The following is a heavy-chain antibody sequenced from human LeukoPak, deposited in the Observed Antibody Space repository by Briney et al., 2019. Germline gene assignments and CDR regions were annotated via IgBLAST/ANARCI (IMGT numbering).Heavy chain of an antibody. D-gene: IGHD3-10*02. CDR3: AELGVTMIGGV. Sequence: GGSLRLSCAASGFTFSSYWMSWVRQAPGKGLEWVANIKEDGSEKYYVDSVKGRFTISRDNAKNSLYLQMNSLRAEDTAVYYCAELGVTMIGGVWGKGTTVTISS. CDR2: IKEDGSEK. J-gene: IGHJ6*04. V-gene: IGHV3-7*01. CDR1: GFTFSSYW.